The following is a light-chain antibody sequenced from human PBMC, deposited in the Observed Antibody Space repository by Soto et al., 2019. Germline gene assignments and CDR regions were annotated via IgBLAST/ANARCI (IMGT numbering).Light chain of an antibody. V-gene: IGKV3-20*01. J-gene: IGKJ3*01. Sequence: IVLTQSPGTLSLSPGEGLTLSCRASQSVTSSYLAWYQHKPGQAPGLLIYGASTKATGTPDRFSGSGSGTDFTLTISRLEPEDFAVYYCQQYGSSPFTFGPGTKVDIK. CDR1: QSVTSSY. CDR2: GAS. CDR3: QQYGSSPFT.